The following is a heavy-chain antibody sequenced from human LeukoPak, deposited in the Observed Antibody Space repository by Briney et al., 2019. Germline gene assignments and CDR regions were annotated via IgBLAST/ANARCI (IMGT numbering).Heavy chain of an antibody. J-gene: IGHJ5*02. Sequence: SETLSLTCTVSGGSISSYYWSWIRQPPGKGLEWIGYIYYSGSTNYNPSLKSRVTISVDTSKNQFSLKLSSVTAADTAVYYCARGLPWFFEAVAGVNWFDPWGQGTLVTVSS. D-gene: IGHD6-19*01. V-gene: IGHV4-59*01. CDR2: IYYSGST. CDR1: GGSISSYY. CDR3: ARGLPWFFEAVAGVNWFDP.